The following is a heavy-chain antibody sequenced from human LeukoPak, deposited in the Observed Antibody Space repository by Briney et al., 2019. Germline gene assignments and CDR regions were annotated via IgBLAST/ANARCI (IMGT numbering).Heavy chain of an antibody. V-gene: IGHV3-21*06. CDR2: IRPTGSDR. D-gene: IGHD2-8*01. CDR3: ATETNGRHYDY. J-gene: IGHJ4*02. CDR1: GLTFSTSG. Sequence: GGSLRLSCTASGLTFSTSGFNWVRQARGKGLEGVAYIRPTGSDRYHADSIKGRFTISRDNANNCLYLQMNSLRAEDTAVYYCATETNGRHYDYWGQGTLLTVSS.